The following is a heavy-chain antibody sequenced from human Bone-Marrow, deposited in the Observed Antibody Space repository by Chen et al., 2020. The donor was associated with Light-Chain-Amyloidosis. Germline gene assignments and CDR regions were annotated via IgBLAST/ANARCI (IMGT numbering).Heavy chain of an antibody. Sequence: QVQLQQWGAGLLKPSETLSLTCAVYGGSFSGYYWSWIRQPPGKGLEWIGEINHSGSTNYNPSLKSRGTISVDTSKNQFSLKLSSVTAADTAVYYCARVNPNYDFWSGYYWHFDYWGQGTLVTVSS. CDR2: INHSGST. V-gene: IGHV4-34*01. J-gene: IGHJ4*02. D-gene: IGHD3-3*01. CDR1: GGSFSGYY. CDR3: ARVNPNYDFWSGYYWHFDY.